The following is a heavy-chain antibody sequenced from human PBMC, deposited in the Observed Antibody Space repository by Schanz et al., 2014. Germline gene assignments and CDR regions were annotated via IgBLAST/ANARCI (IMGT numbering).Heavy chain of an antibody. CDR3: ARGHYGLEV. V-gene: IGHV3-7*01. CDR1: GFTFSNYW. J-gene: IGHJ6*04. D-gene: IGHD3-10*01. CDR2: IKHDGSEK. Sequence: EVQLVESGGGLVQPGGSLRLSCAASGFTFSNYWMSWVRQAPGKGLEWVAYIKHDGSEKYHVDSVKGRFTISRDNAKGEGELQRNSLREEVTAVYYCARGHYGLEVWGTGTSVTVSS.